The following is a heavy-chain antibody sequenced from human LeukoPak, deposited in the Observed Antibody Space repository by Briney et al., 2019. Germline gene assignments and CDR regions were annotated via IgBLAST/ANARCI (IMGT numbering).Heavy chain of an antibody. CDR3: ARVKQNYFDY. V-gene: IGHV4-59*01. CDR1: GGSISSYY. Sequence: SETLSLTCTVSGGSISSYYWSWIRQPPGKGLEWIGYIYYSGSTNYNPSLKSRVTISVDASKNQFSLKLSSVAAADTAVYYCARVKQNYFDYWGQGTLVTVSS. CDR2: IYYSGST. J-gene: IGHJ4*02.